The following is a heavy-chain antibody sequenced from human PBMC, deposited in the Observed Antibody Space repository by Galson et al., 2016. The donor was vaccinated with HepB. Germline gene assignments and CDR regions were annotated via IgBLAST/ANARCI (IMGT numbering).Heavy chain of an antibody. CDR3: ARESGYEYLAQYYYYMDV. D-gene: IGHD5-12*01. J-gene: IGHJ6*03. Sequence: SLRLSCAASGFTFSTYGMNWVRQAPGKGLEWVSYIGYTSTTILYADSVKGRFTISRDNAKNSLYLQMNSLRDEDTAVYYCARESGYEYLAQYYYYMDVWGKGTTVTVSS. CDR2: IGYTSTTI. CDR1: GFTFSTYG. V-gene: IGHV3-48*02.